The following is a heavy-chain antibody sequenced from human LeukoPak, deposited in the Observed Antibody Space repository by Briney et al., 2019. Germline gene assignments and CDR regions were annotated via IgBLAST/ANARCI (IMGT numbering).Heavy chain of an antibody. CDR2: ISGSGGST. D-gene: IGHD3-22*01. CDR3: ANDRGSSGYYDY. V-gene: IGHV3-23*01. J-gene: IGHJ4*02. Sequence: GGSLRLYCTASGFTFSSYAMSWVRQAPGKGLEWVSVISGSGGSTYYADSVKGRFTISRDNSKNTLYLQMNSLRAEDTAVYYCANDRGSSGYYDYWGQGTLVTVSS. CDR1: GFTFSSYA.